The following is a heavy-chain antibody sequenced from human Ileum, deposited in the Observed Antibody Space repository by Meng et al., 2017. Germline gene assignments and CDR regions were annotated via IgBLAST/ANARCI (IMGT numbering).Heavy chain of an antibody. V-gene: IGHV4-4*02. CDR1: SGSISSNTY. D-gene: IGHD4-23*01. J-gene: IGHJ4*02. CDR2: ISHSGSA. Sequence: QVPLQVSGPALVRPSGTLSLTCAVSSGSISSNTYWSWVRQPPGKGLEWIGQISHSGSAYYNPSLKSRVTMSVDKSKSQFSLMLTSVTAADTAIYYCARHGGYSQDFWGQGTLVTVSS. CDR3: ARHGGYSQDF.